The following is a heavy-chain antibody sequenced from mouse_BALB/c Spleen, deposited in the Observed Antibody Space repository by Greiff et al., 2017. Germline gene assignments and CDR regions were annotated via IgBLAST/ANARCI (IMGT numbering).Heavy chain of an antibody. CDR3: ARGSYDGDAMDY. J-gene: IGHJ4*01. V-gene: IGHV1-47*01. CDR1: GYTFTTYP. Sequence: QVQLQQSGAELVKPGASVKMSCKASGYTFTTYPIQWMKQNHGKSLEWIGNFHPYNDDTKYNEKFKGKAKLTVEKSSSTVYLELSRLTSDDSAVYYCARGSYDGDAMDYWGQGTSVTVSS. CDR2: FHPYNDDT. D-gene: IGHD2-3*01.